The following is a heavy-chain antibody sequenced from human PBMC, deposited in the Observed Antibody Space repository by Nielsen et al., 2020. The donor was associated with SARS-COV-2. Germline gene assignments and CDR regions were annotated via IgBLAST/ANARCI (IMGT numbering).Heavy chain of an antibody. V-gene: IGHV4-4*02. CDR1: GGSISSSNW. CDR3: ARGYCSSTSCYMNWFDP. Sequence: SETLSLTCAVSGGSISSSNWWSWVRQPPGKGLEWIGEIYHSGSTNYNPSLKSRVTISVDKSKNQFSLKLSSVTAADTAVYYCARGYCSSTSCYMNWFDPWGQGTLVNVSS. D-gene: IGHD2-2*02. CDR2: IYHSGST. J-gene: IGHJ5*02.